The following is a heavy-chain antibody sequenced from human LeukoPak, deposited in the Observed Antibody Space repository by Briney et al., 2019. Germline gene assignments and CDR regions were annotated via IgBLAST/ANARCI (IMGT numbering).Heavy chain of an antibody. J-gene: IGHJ4*02. CDR2: ISWNGDSI. V-gene: IGHV3-9*01. D-gene: IGHD3-3*01. CDR3: AKGYYDFWSGNLDS. Sequence: GRSLRLSCAASGFTFDDYAIHWVRQAPGKGLEWVPGISWNGDSIGYADSVKGRFTISRDNAKNSLYLQMNSLGSEDTALYYCAKGYYDFWSGNLDSWGQGTLVTVSS. CDR1: GFTFDDYA.